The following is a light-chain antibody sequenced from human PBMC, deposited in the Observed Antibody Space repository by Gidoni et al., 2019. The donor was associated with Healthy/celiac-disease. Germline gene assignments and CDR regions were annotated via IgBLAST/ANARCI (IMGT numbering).Light chain of an antibody. J-gene: IGKJ2*04. CDR3: QQYNNWCS. CDR1: QSFSSN. CDR2: GAP. V-gene: IGKV3-15*01. Sequence: EIVMTQSPATLSVSPGERATLSCRASQSFSSNYAWYQQKPGHAPTLLTYGAPTRATGTPAMFSSSGSGTEFTLTISSLQSEDFAVYYCQQYNNWCSFGQGTKLEIK.